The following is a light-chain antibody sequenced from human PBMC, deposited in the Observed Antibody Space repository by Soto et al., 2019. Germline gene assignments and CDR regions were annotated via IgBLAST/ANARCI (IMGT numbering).Light chain of an antibody. Sequence: SYELTQPPSVSVSPGQTASITCSGDKLGDKYACWYQQKPGQSPVLVIYQDSNRPSGIPERFSGSNSGNTATLTISGTQAMDEADYYCRAWDSSTHVVFGGGTKLTVL. CDR2: QDS. CDR1: KLGDKY. V-gene: IGLV3-1*01. J-gene: IGLJ2*01. CDR3: RAWDSSTHVV.